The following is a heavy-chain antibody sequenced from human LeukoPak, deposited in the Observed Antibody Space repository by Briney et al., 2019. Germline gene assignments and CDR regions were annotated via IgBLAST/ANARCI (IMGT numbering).Heavy chain of an antibody. CDR1: GGTFSSYA. CDR2: IIPILGIA. Sequence: ASVKVSCKASGGTFSSYAISWVRQAPGQGLEWMGRIIPILGIANYAQKFQGRVTITADKSTSTAYMGLSRLRSDDTAVYYCAKGRVVAGSKSLTYHWLDPWGQGTLVTVSS. D-gene: IGHD6-19*01. CDR3: AKGRVVAGSKSLTYHWLDP. J-gene: IGHJ5*02. V-gene: IGHV1-69*04.